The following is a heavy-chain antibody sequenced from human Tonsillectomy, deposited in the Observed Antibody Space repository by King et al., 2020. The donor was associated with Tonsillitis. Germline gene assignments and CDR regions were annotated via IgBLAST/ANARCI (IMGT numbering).Heavy chain of an antibody. D-gene: IGHD2-15*01. CDR1: GDSISSGSYC. CDR2: IFYSGTT. V-gene: IGHV4-39*01. J-gene: IGHJ4*02. Sequence: QLQESGPGLVKPSETLSLTCTVSGDSISSGSYCWGWIRQPPGKGLEWIGCIFYSGTTYYKSSLTSRVTISVDTSRHQFSLRMSSVTAADTAVYYCARNKGHCDGGSCFPYDYWGQGTLVTVSS. CDR3: ARNKGHCDGGSCFPYDY.